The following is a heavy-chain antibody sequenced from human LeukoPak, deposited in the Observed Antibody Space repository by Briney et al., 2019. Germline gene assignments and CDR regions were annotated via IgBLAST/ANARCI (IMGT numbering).Heavy chain of an antibody. V-gene: IGHV3-30*02. Sequence: PGGSLRLSCAASGFTFSFYGMHWVRQAPGKGLEWVAFIRYDGSNQYYTDSVKGRFTISRDNSKNTLFLQMNSLRAEDTAVYYCARDPSIAAAGPPGVVYYYGMDVWGQGTTVTVSS. D-gene: IGHD6-13*01. CDR3: ARDPSIAAAGPPGVVYYYGMDV. CDR2: IRYDGSNQ. J-gene: IGHJ6*02. CDR1: GFTFSFYG.